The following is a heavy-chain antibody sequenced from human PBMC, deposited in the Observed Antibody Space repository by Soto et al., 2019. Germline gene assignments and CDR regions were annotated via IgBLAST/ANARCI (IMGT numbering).Heavy chain of an antibody. J-gene: IGHJ5*02. CDR1: GGSISSSSYY. CDR2: IYYSGST. CDR3: ARVGVMSGWFDP. V-gene: IGHV4-39*01. D-gene: IGHD2-8*01. Sequence: SETLSLTCTVSGGSISSSSYYWGWIRQPPGKGLEWIGSIYYSGSTYYNPSLKSRVTISVDTSKNQFSLKLSSVTAADTAVYYCARVGVMSGWFDPWAQGTRVTVSS.